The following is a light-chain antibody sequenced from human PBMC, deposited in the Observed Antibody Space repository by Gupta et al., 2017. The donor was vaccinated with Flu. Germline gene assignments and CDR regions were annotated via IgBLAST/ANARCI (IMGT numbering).Light chain of an antibody. CDR3: QQYGSSPRGIT. CDR1: QSVSSSY. J-gene: IGKJ3*01. CDR2: GAS. Sequence: EIVLTQSPGTLSLSPGERATLSCRASQSVSSSYLAWYQQKPGQAPRLLIYGASSRATAIPDRFSGSGSGTPFTLTISRLEPEDFAVYYCQQYGSSPRGITFGPGTKVDIK. V-gene: IGKV3-20*01.